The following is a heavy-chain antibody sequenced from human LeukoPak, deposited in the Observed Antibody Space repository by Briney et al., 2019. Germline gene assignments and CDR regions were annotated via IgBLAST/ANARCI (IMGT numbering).Heavy chain of an antibody. V-gene: IGHV4-59*12. Sequence: SETLSLTCTVSGDSITSYYWYWFRQPPGKELEWIACIYHSGITYYNPSLKSRVTISLDTSKNHFSLRLSSVTAADTAVYYCAREGIVRTYDQWGQGILVTVSS. CDR1: GDSITSYY. J-gene: IGHJ4*02. CDR3: AREGIVRTYDQ. CDR2: IYHSGIT. D-gene: IGHD2/OR15-2a*01.